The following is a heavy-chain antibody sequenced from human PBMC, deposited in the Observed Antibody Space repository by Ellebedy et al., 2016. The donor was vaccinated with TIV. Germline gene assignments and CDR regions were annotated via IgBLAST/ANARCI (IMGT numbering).Heavy chain of an antibody. Sequence: MPSETLSLTCTVSDGSIRSYYWSWSRQPPGKGLEWIGYIYYSGSTHYNPSLKSRVTISVDTSKNQFSLRLSSVTAADTAVYYCARDGQFNYYYGMDVWGQGTTVTVSS. V-gene: IGHV4-59*01. D-gene: IGHD6-19*01. CDR1: DGSIRSYY. CDR3: ARDGQFNYYYGMDV. J-gene: IGHJ6*02. CDR2: IYYSGST.